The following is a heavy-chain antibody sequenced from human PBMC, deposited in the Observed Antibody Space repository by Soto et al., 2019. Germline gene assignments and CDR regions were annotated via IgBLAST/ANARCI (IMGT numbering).Heavy chain of an antibody. CDR1: GYSFSDYA. CDR3: ARGRWTQTLTDYYLDS. V-gene: IGHV1-3*01. CDR2: INAGNGKT. J-gene: IGHJ4*02. D-gene: IGHD1-1*01. Sequence: QVQLVQSGAEVRKPGASVKVSCKASGYSFSDYAMHWVRQAPGQRLEWMGWINAGNGKTKYSQNFQGRVTITRDTSASTAYMELSSLRSEDTAVYYCARGRWTQTLTDYYLDSWGQGTLVTVSS.